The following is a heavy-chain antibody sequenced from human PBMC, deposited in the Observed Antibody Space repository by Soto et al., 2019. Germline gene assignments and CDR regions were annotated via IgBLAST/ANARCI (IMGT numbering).Heavy chain of an antibody. V-gene: IGHV3-30-3*01. Sequence: GSLRLSCAASGFTFSSYAMHWVRQAPGKGLEWVAVISYDGSNEYYADSVKGRFTISRDNSRNTLYLQMNSLRADDTAVYYCARAMVRGVIIMYYFDYWGQGTLVTVSS. CDR2: ISYDGSNE. D-gene: IGHD3-10*01. CDR1: GFTFSSYA. CDR3: ARAMVRGVIIMYYFDY. J-gene: IGHJ4*02.